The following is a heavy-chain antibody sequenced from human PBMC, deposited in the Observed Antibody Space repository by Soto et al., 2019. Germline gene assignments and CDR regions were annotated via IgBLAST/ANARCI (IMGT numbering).Heavy chain of an antibody. Sequence: QITLKESGPTLVRPTQTLTLTCTFSGFSLSTSGLGVGWIRQPPGKALEWLALIYWNDDKRYSPSLKDRLTIPKHTSKNQVLLTMTNMNHVDTATYYCAHRPSGWYLSDYWGQGTLVTVSS. V-gene: IGHV2-5*01. J-gene: IGHJ4*02. CDR2: IYWNDDK. CDR1: GFSLSTSGLG. CDR3: AHRPSGWYLSDY. D-gene: IGHD6-19*01.